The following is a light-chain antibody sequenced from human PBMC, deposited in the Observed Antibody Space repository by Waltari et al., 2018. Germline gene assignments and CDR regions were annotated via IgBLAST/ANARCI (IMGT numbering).Light chain of an antibody. CDR3: QQYGSLSIT. CDR2: GAS. CDR1: ESIGSSY. J-gene: IGKJ5*01. Sequence: EIVLTQSPGTLSLSPGERATLSCRASESIGSSYLAWYQRKPGQAPRLLIYGASRRATGISDRFSGSGSGTDFTLTISRLESEDFAVYYCQQYGSLSITFGQGTRLEIK. V-gene: IGKV3-20*01.